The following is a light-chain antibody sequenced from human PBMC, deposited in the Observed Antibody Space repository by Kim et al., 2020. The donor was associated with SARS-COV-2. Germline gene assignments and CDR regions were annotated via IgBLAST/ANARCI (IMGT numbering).Light chain of an antibody. CDR3: QAWDSTWV. J-gene: IGLJ3*02. Sequence: SYELTQPPSVSVSPGQTASITCSGDKLGDKYACWYQQKPGQSPVLVIYQDSKRPSGIPERFSGSNSWNTATLTISGTQAMDEADYYCQAWDSTWVFGGGT. V-gene: IGLV3-1*01. CDR1: KLGDKY. CDR2: QDS.